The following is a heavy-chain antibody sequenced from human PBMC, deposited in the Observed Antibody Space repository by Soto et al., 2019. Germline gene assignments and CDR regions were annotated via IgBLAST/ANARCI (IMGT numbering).Heavy chain of an antibody. D-gene: IGHD2-2*01. CDR2: IYTSGTT. CDR1: GGSLSSYY. CDR3: ARDTYRYCSSTSCSPLDS. J-gene: IGHJ4*02. V-gene: IGHV4-4*07. Sequence: SETLSLTCTVSGGSLSSYYWSWIRQPAGEGLEWIGRIYTSGTTNYNPSLKSRVTLSVDTSKNQSSLKLRSVTAADTAMYYCARDTYRYCSSTSCSPLDSWGQGTLVTVSS.